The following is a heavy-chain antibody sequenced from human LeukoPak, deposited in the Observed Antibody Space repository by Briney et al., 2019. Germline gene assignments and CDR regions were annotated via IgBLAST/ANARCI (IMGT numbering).Heavy chain of an antibody. J-gene: IGHJ4*02. V-gene: IGHV5-51*01. CDR2: IYPGDSDT. D-gene: IGHD6-6*01. Sequence: GESLKISCKGSGYSFTTYWIGWVRQIPGKGLGWMGIIYPGDSDTRYSPSFQGQVTISADKSISTAYLQWSSLKASDTAMYYCARLNPLGIAALLGDWRYWGQGTLVTVSS. CDR3: ARLNPLGIAALLGDWRY. CDR1: GYSFTTYW.